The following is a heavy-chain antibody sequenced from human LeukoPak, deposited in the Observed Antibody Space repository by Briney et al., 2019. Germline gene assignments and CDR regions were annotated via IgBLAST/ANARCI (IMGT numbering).Heavy chain of an antibody. CDR3: ARKGDAFDV. CDR2: INRDGSST. Sequence: GRSLRLSCAASGFTFSSYWMHWVRQAPSKGLVWVSRINRDGSSTNYAESVKGRFTISRDNAKNTLYLQMTSLGAEDTAVYFCARKGDAFDVWGQGTMVTVSS. V-gene: IGHV3-74*01. CDR1: GFTFSSYW. J-gene: IGHJ3*01.